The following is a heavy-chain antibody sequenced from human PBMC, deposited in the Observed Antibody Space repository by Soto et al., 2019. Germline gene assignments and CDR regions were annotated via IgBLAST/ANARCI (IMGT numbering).Heavy chain of an antibody. V-gene: IGHV4-34*01. J-gene: IGHJ6*02. D-gene: IGHD1-26*01. CDR2: INHSGIT. Sequence: QVQLQQWGAGLLKPSETLSLTCAVYGGSFSGYYWSWIRQPPGKGLEWIGEINHSGITNYNPSLKSRVTISVDTSKNQFSLKLSSVTAADTAVYYCLGCYYYYGMDVWGQGTTVTVSS. CDR1: GGSFSGYY. CDR3: LGCYYYYGMDV.